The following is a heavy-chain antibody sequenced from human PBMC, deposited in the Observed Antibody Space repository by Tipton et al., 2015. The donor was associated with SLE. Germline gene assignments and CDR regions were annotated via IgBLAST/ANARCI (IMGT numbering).Heavy chain of an antibody. J-gene: IGHJ4*02. CDR2: ISSSGSTI. D-gene: IGHD2-21*01. Sequence: GSLRLSCAASGFTFSDYYMSWIRQAPGKGLEWVSYISSSGSTIYYADSVKGRFTISRDNSKNTLYLQMNSLRAEDTAVYYCARELHCGGDCLTDYWGQGTLVTVSS. V-gene: IGHV3-11*04. CDR1: GFTFSDYY. CDR3: ARELHCGGDCLTDY.